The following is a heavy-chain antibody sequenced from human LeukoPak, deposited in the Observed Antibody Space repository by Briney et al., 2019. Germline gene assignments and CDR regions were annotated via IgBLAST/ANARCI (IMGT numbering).Heavy chain of an antibody. Sequence: GGSLRLSCAASGFTFSSYAMSWVRQAPGKGLEWVSAISGSGSCTYYADSVKGRFTISRDNSKNTLYLQMNSMRAEDTAVYYCAKGAYDSSGSQDYWGQGTLVTVSS. V-gene: IGHV3-23*01. CDR2: ISGSGSCT. CDR3: AKGAYDSSGSQDY. CDR1: GFTFSSYA. J-gene: IGHJ4*02. D-gene: IGHD3-22*01.